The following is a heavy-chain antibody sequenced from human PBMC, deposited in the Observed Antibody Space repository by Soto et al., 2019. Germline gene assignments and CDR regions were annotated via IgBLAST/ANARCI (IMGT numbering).Heavy chain of an antibody. V-gene: IGHV4-59*01. CDR2: IYYNGST. J-gene: IGHJ4*02. CDR1: GGSISNYF. Sequence: QVLLQESGPGLVKPSETLSLTCTVSGGSISNYFWSWIRQSPGKGLEWLGFIYYNGSTNYNPSLKSRVTNSVDTPKNQFSLKLSSVTAADTAVYYCARDEGEYWGQGTLVTVSS. CDR3: ARDEGEY. D-gene: IGHD3-16*01.